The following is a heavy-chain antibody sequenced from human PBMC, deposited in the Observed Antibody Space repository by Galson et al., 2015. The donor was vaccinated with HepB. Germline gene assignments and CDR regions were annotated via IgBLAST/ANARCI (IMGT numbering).Heavy chain of an antibody. V-gene: IGHV3-73*01. CDR2: IRNRANNYAT. D-gene: IGHD6-13*01. Sequence: SLRLSCAASGFTFSGSGIHWVRLASGKGLEWVGRIRNRANNYATAYAASVRGRFTVSRDDSKNTAYLQMNSLKTEDTAVYYCTRPGYGSSWFLDYSHGMDIWGQVTTVIVS. J-gene: IGHJ6*02. CDR3: TRPGYGSSWFLDYSHGMDI. CDR1: GFTFSGSG.